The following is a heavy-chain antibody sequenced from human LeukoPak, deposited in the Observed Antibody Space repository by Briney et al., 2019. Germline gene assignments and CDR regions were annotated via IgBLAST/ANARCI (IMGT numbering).Heavy chain of an antibody. CDR1: GYTFTGYY. CDR2: INPNSGGT. V-gene: IGHV1-2*06. D-gene: IGHD2-15*01. J-gene: IGHJ6*02. Sequence: ASVNVSCKASGYTFTGYYMHWVRQAPGQGLEWMGRINPNSGGTNYAQKFQGRVTMTRDTSISTAYMELSRLRSDDTAVYYCARGLAATSTYYYYGMDVWGQGTTVTVSS. CDR3: ARGLAATSTYYYYGMDV.